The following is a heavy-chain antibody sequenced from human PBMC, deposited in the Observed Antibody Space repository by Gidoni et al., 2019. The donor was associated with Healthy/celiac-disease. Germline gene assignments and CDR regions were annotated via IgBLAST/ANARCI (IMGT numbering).Heavy chain of an antibody. V-gene: IGHV3-23*01. D-gene: IGHD2-2*01. J-gene: IGHJ6*02. Sequence: EVQLLESGGGLVQPGGSLRLSCAASGFTFRSYAMSWVRQAPGKGLEWVSAISGSGGSTYYADSVKGRFTISRDNSKNTLYLQMNSLRAEDTAVYYCAKGGEYCSSTSCYVDYYYGMDVWGQGTTVTVSS. CDR3: AKGGEYCSSTSCYVDYYYGMDV. CDR1: GFTFRSYA. CDR2: ISGSGGST.